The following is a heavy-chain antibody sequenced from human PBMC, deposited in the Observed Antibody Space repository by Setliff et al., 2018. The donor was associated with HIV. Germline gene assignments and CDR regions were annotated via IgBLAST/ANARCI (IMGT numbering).Heavy chain of an antibody. Sequence: PSETLSLTCTVPGGSINRSNYYWGWIRQPPGKGLEWIGTISYTGSTYYNPSLKSRVTISVDTSENQFSLRLNSVTAADTAVYYCARYRYYYDSSGYGRWFDPWGQGTLVTVSS. CDR1: GGSINRSNYY. CDR3: ARYRYYYDSSGYGRWFDP. V-gene: IGHV4-39*01. CDR2: ISYTGST. J-gene: IGHJ5*02. D-gene: IGHD3-22*01.